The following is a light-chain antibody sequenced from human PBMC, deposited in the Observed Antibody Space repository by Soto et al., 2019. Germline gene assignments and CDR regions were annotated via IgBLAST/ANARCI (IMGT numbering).Light chain of an antibody. CDR3: QQYGSSPRFT. CDR1: QSVSSSY. Sequence: EIVLTQSPGTLSLSPGERATLSCRASQSVSSSYLAWYQQKPGQAPRLLIYGASSRATGIPDRLSGSGSGTDFTLTIRRLEPEDFAVYYCQQYGSSPRFTFGRGTKVDIK. J-gene: IGKJ3*01. V-gene: IGKV3-20*01. CDR2: GAS.